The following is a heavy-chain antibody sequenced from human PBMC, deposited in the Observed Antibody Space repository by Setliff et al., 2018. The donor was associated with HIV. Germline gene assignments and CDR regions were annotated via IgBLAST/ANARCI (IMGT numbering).Heavy chain of an antibody. CDR3: ARKQSWSAGGEAFDI. J-gene: IGHJ3*02. CDR1: GYTFTSYA. Sequence: ASVKVSCKASGYTFTSYAMNWVRQAPGQGLEWMGRISTNTGNTTYAQGFTGRFVFSLDTSVSTAYLQISRLKAEDTAVYYCARKQSWSAGGEAFDIWGQGTMVTV. D-gene: IGHD2-8*01. V-gene: IGHV7-4-1*02. CDR2: ISTNTGNT.